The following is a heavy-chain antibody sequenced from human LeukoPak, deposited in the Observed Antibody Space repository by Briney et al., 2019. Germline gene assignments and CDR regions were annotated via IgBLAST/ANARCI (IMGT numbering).Heavy chain of an antibody. V-gene: IGHV1-24*01. CDR2: FDPEDGET. J-gene: IGHJ5*02. D-gene: IGHD6-19*01. CDR1: GYTLTELS. CDR3: ASAGYSSGWFPKAIEYNWFDP. Sequence: GASVKVSCKVSGYTLTELSMHWVRQAPGKGLEWMGGFDPEDGETIYAQKFQGRVTITTDESTSTAYMELSSLRSEDTAVYYCASAGYSSGWFPKAIEYNWFDPWGQGTLVTVSS.